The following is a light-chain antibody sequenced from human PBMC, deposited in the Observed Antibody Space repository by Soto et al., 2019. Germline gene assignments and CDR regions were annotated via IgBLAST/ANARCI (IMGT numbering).Light chain of an antibody. CDR1: QSISRY. CDR3: QHRMNWPLT. CDR2: GAS. J-gene: IGKJ5*01. Sequence: IVLTQSPGTLSLSPGERTTLSCRASQSISRYLAWYQQKPGQGPRLLIYGASSRATGTPDRFSGSGSGTDFTLTINRLEPEDFAVYYCQHRMNWPLTFGQGTRLEIK. V-gene: IGKV3D-20*02.